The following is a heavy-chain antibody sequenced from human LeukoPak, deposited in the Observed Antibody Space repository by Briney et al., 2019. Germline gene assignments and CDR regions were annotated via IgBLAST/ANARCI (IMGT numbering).Heavy chain of an antibody. Sequence: PSQTLSLTCNLSGVSVSDGRYYWTWIRQHPGKGLEWIGYKYYSESDNYNPSLKSRLTISLDTSKNKFSLQLSSVTAADTATYYCATTYCSGISCLDVFNMWGQGTRVTVSS. CDR1: GVSVSDGRYY. V-gene: IGHV4-31*03. CDR2: KYYSESD. CDR3: ATTYCSGISCLDVFNM. J-gene: IGHJ3*02. D-gene: IGHD2-2*01.